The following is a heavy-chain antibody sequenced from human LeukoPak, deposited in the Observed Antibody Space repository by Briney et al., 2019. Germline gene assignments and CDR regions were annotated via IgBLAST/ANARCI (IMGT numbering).Heavy chain of an antibody. CDR3: AKDRTALFDY. Sequence: GGSLRLSCAASGFTFSSYGMHRVRQAPGKGLEWVAVISYDGSNKYYADSVKGRFTISRDNSKNTLYLQMNSLRAEDTAVYYCAKDRTALFDYWGQGTLVTVSS. J-gene: IGHJ4*02. D-gene: IGHD2-21*02. V-gene: IGHV3-30*18. CDR2: ISYDGSNK. CDR1: GFTFSSYG.